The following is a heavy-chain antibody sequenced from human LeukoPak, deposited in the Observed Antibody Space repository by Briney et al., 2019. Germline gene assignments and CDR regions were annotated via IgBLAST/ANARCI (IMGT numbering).Heavy chain of an antibody. V-gene: IGHV4-59*01. J-gene: IGHJ6*03. CDR3: ARTYYYGSYYMDV. CDR2: IYYGGST. D-gene: IGHD3-10*01. Sequence: PSETLSLTCTVSGGSISSYYWSWIRQPPGKGLEWIGYIYYGGSTNYNPSLKSRVTISVDTSKNQFSLKLSSVTAADTAVYYCARTYYYGSYYMDVWGKGTTVTISS. CDR1: GGSISSYY.